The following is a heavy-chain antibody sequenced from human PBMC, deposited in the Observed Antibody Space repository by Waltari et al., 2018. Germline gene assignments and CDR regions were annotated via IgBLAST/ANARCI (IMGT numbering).Heavy chain of an antibody. J-gene: IGHJ4*02. CDR2: INHSGST. Sequence: QVQLQQWGAGLLKPSETLSLTCAVYGGSFSGYYWSWIRQPPGKGLEWIGEINHSGSTNYTPSLKGRVTISGDTSKNQFSLKLSSVTAADTAVYYCARVGYSSGWYDARRGGKRNYFDYWGQGTLVTVSS. D-gene: IGHD6-19*01. CDR3: ARVGYSSGWYDARRGGKRNYFDY. CDR1: GGSFSGYY. V-gene: IGHV4-34*01.